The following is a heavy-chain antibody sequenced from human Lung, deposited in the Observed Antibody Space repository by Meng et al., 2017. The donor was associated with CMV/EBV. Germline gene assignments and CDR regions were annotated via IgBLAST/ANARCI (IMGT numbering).Heavy chain of an antibody. Sequence: FTGYYLHWVRQAPGQGLEWMGRINPNSGGTNYAQKFQGRVTMTRDTSISTAYMELSRLRSDDTAVYYCARDLGYSSGWSGGGNWFDPWGQGTLVTVSS. CDR2: INPNSGGT. J-gene: IGHJ5*02. V-gene: IGHV1-2*06. D-gene: IGHD6-19*01. CDR3: ARDLGYSSGWSGGGNWFDP. CDR1: FTGYY.